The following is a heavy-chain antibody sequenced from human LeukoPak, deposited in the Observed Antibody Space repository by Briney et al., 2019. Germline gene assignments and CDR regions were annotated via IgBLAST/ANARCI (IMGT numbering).Heavy chain of an antibody. CDR1: GFTFSSYA. D-gene: IGHD2-2*01. J-gene: IGHJ6*03. Sequence: GGSLRLSCAASGFTFSSYAMSWVRQAPGKGLEWVSAISGSGGSTYYADSVKGRFTISRDNSKNTLYLQMNSLRAEDTAVYYCASTIVPAHYYYYMDVWGKGTTVTVSS. CDR3: ASTIVPAHYYYYMDV. CDR2: ISGSGGST. V-gene: IGHV3-23*01.